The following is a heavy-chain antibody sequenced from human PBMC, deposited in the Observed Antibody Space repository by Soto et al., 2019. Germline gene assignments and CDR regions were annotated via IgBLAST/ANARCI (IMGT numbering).Heavy chain of an antibody. Sequence: QVQLVQSGAEVKKPGSSVKVSCKASGGTFTSYGISWVRQAPGQGLEWMGWISAYNGNTNYAQKLQGRVTMTTDTSTSTAYMELRSLRSDDTAVYYCASSAVTMVRGVIYGMDVWGQGTTVTVSS. CDR2: ISAYNGNT. CDR1: GGTFTSYG. D-gene: IGHD3-10*01. V-gene: IGHV1-18*01. J-gene: IGHJ6*02. CDR3: ASSAVTMVRGVIYGMDV.